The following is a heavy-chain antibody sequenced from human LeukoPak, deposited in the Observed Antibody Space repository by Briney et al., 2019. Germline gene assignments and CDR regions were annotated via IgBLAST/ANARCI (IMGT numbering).Heavy chain of an antibody. Sequence: ASVKVSCKASGYTFTSYDINWVRQATGQGLEWIGWMNPNSGNTGYAQKFQGRVTMTRNTSISTAYMELSSLRSEDTAVYYCARGSITMVRGVRSDAFDIWGQGTMVTVSS. CDR2: MNPNSGNT. CDR1: GYTFTSYD. J-gene: IGHJ3*02. CDR3: ARGSITMVRGVRSDAFDI. V-gene: IGHV1-8*01. D-gene: IGHD3-10*01.